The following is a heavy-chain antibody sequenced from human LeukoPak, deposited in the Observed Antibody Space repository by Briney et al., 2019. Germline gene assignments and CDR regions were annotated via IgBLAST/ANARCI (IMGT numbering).Heavy chain of an antibody. CDR3: AKDKELRYFDWLFDLDY. J-gene: IGHJ4*02. Sequence: QSGGSLRLSCGASGFTFSSYGMHWVRQAPGKGLEWVAFIRYDGSNKYYADSVKGRFTISRDNSKNTLYLQMNSLRAEDTAVYYCAKDKELRYFDWLFDLDYWGQGTLVTVSS. D-gene: IGHD3-9*01. CDR1: GFTFSSYG. CDR2: IRYDGSNK. V-gene: IGHV3-30*02.